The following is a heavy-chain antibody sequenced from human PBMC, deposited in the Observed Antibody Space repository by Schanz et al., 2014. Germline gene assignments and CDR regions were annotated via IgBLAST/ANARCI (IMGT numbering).Heavy chain of an antibody. J-gene: IGHJ4*02. V-gene: IGHV3-7*01. CDR1: GFTFSSYW. D-gene: IGHD2-2*01. CDR3: ERFQSPHQPFDY. CDR2: IKQDGSER. Sequence: EVQLVESGGGLVQPGGSLRLSCAASGFTFSSYWMSWVRQAPGKGLEWVANIKQDGSERYYVYSVKGRFTISRDNAKNSLYLQMNSLRAKDTAVYYCERFQSPHQPFDYWGQGTLVTVSS.